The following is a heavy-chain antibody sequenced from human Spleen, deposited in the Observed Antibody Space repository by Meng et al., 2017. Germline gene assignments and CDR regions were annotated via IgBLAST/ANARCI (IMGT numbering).Heavy chain of an antibody. D-gene: IGHD6-13*01. J-gene: IGHJ4*02. CDR3: ARDEDISAAGKLFGDY. CDR1: GFLFTSYG. V-gene: IGHV1-2*06. CDR2: INPNSGGT. Sequence: ASVKVSCKASGFLFTSYGISWVRQAPGQGFEWMGRINPNSGGTNYAQKFQGRVTMTRDTSISTAYMELSGLRSDDTAMYYCARDEDISAAGKLFGDYWGQGTLVTVSS.